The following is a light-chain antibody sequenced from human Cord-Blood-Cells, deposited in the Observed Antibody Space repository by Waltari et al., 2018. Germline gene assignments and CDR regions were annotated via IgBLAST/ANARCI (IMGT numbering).Light chain of an antibody. Sequence: QSALTPPAPVSGSPGQSITVSCPGTSSDVGSYNLVPRYQQHPGKAPKLMIYEGSKRPSGVSNRFSGSKSGNTASLTISGLQAEDEADYYCCSYAGSSTFVVFGGGTKLTVL. CDR3: CSYAGSSTFVV. CDR1: SSDVGSYNL. J-gene: IGLJ2*01. CDR2: EGS. V-gene: IGLV2-23*03.